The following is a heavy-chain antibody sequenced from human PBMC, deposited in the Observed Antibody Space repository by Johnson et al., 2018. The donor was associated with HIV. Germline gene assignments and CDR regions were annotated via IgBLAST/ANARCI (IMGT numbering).Heavy chain of an antibody. Sequence: QVQLVESGGGVVRPGRSLRLSCAASGFTFSSYGMHWVRQAPGKGLEWVAVISFDGSKKYHADSVKGRFTISRDNSKNTLYLQMNSLRAEDTAVYYCARDVTAGNDAFDIWGQGTMVTVSS. V-gene: IGHV3-30*03. J-gene: IGHJ3*02. D-gene: IGHD1-1*01. CDR2: ISFDGSKK. CDR3: ARDVTAGNDAFDI. CDR1: GFTFSSYG.